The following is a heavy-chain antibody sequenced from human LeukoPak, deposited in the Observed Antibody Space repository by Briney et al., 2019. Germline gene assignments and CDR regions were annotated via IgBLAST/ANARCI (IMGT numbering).Heavy chain of an antibody. CDR2: ISSNGDST. CDR3: ARPGRDGYNYDAFDI. CDR1: GFTFSSYA. J-gene: IGHJ3*02. V-gene: IGHV3-64*01. Sequence: GGSLRLSCAASGFTFSSYAMHWVRQAPGKGLEYVSAISSNGDSTYSANCVKGRFIISRDNSKNMLYLQMGSLRPEDMAMYYCARPGRDGYNYDAFDIWGQETMVTVSS. D-gene: IGHD5-24*01.